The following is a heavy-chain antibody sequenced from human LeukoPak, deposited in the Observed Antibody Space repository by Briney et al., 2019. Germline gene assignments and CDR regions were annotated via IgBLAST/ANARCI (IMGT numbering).Heavy chain of an antibody. Sequence: PGGSLRLSCAASGFIFNNYAMSWVRQAPGKGLEWVSIISGSGHDTSYTDSVKGRFTISRDNSQNMLYLQMFSLRAEDTAIHYCARVPGGGLYYYYGMDVWGQGTTAIVSS. CDR1: GFIFNNYA. V-gene: IGHV3-23*01. CDR3: ARVPGGGLYYYYGMDV. CDR2: ISGSGHDT. D-gene: IGHD3-10*01. J-gene: IGHJ6*02.